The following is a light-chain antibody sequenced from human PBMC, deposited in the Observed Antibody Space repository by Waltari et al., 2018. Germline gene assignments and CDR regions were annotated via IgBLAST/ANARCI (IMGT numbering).Light chain of an antibody. Sequence: QLVLTQSPSASASLGASVKLTCTLSSGHSSHAIAWHQQQPEKGPRYLMKLNSDGSHSKGDGIPDRFSGSSSGAERSLTISNLQSEDEADYYCQSWGTGIPWVFGGGTKLTVL. V-gene: IGLV4-69*01. CDR1: SGHSSHA. CDR3: QSWGTGIPWV. CDR2: LNSDGSH. J-gene: IGLJ3*02.